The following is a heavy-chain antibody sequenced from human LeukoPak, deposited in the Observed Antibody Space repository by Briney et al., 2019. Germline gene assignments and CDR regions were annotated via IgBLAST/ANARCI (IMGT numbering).Heavy chain of an antibody. CDR1: GGSISSSSYY. CDR3: ARVVVEWELLHLDY. D-gene: IGHD1-26*01. CDR2: IYYSGST. V-gene: IGHV4-39*07. J-gene: IGHJ4*02. Sequence: SETLSLTCTVSGGSISSSSYYWGWIRQPPGKGLGWIGSIYYSGSTYYNPSLKSRVTISVDTSKNQFSLKLSSVTAADTAVYYCARVVVEWELLHLDYWGQGTLVTVSS.